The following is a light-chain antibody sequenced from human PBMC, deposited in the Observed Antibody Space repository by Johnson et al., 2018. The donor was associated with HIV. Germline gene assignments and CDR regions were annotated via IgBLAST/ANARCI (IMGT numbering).Light chain of an antibody. J-gene: IGLJ1*01. Sequence: QSVLTQPPSVSAAPGQKVTISCSGSSSIIGNNYVSWYQQLPGTAPKLLIYENNKRPSGIPDRFSGSKSGPSATLGITGLQTGEEADYYCGTWDSSLSAGINYVFVTGTKVTVL. V-gene: IGLV1-51*02. CDR1: SSIIGNNY. CDR2: ENN. CDR3: GTWDSSLSAGINYV.